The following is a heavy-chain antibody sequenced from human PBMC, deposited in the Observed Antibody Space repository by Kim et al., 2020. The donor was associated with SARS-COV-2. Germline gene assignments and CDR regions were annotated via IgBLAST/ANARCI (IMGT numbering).Heavy chain of an antibody. D-gene: IGHD5-18*01. V-gene: IGHV1-46*01. CDR3: ARDSIQPFDY. J-gene: IGHJ4*02. CDR2: ST. Sequence: STSYAQKFQGRVTMTRDTSTNTVYMELSSLRSEDTAVYYCARDSIQPFDYWGQGTLVTVSS.